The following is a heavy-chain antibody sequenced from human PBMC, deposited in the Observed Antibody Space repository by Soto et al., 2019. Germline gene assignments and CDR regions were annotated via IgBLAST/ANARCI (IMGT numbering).Heavy chain of an antibody. V-gene: IGHV4-30-4*01. J-gene: IGHJ3*02. CDR3: AREGGYGDYALKDSNLQYDAFDI. CDR1: GGSISSGGYY. D-gene: IGHD4-17*01. CDR2: IYYSGST. Sequence: SETLSLTCTVSGGSISSGGYYWSWIRQPPGKGLEWIGYIYYSGSTYYNPSLKSRVTISVDTSKNQFSLKLSSVTAADTAVYYCAREGGYGDYALKDSNLQYDAFDIWGQGTTVTVSS.